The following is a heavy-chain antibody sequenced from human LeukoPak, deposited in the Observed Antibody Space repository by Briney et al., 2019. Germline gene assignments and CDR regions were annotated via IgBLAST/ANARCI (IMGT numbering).Heavy chain of an antibody. CDR3: ARQRTRLGGSDRFHIDY. Sequence: SETLSLTCTVSGGSIRTSSHYWGWIRQPPGKGLEWIGTIHYGGSMFYNPSLKSRVTISVDTSENHFSLKLSSVTAADTAVYYCARQRTRLGGSDRFHIDYWGQGTLVAVSS. CDR1: GGSIRTSSHY. J-gene: IGHJ4*02. V-gene: IGHV4-39*01. CDR2: IHYGGSM. D-gene: IGHD2-15*01.